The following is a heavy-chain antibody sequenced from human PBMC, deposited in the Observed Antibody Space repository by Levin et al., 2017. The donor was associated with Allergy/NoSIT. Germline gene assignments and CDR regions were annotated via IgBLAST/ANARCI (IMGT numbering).Heavy chain of an antibody. V-gene: IGHV1-8*01. J-gene: IGHJ2*01. CDR3: ARGHGSSSGDVEL. CDR2: LNPNSGNT. D-gene: IGHD6-13*01. Sequence: ASVKVSCKASGYTFTNYDINWVRQATGQGLEWMGWLNPNSGNTGYAEKFQGRVTMTRDTSTNTAYMELNSLRSDDTAVYYCARGHGSSSGDVELWGRGTLVNVSS. CDR1: GYTFTNYD.